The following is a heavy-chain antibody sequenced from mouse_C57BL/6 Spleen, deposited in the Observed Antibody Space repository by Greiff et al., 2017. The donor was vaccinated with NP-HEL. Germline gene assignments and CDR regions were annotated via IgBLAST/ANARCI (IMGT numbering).Heavy chain of an antibody. D-gene: IGHD1-1*01. CDR2: IDPSDSYT. CDR3: ARVVARYYAMDY. J-gene: IGHJ4*01. Sequence: QVQLKQPGAELVMPGASVKLSCKASGYTFTSYWMHWVKQRPGQGLEWIGEIDPSDSYTNYNQKFKGKSTLTVDKSSSTAYMQLSSLTSEDSAVYYCARVVARYYAMDYWGQGTSVTVSS. CDR1: GYTFTSYW. V-gene: IGHV1-69*01.